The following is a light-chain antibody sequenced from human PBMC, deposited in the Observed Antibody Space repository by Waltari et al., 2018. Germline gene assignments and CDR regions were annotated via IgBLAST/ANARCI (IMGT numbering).Light chain of an antibody. CDR1: QSIATH. V-gene: IGKV3-15*01. J-gene: IGKJ5*01. CDR3: QQYNRWPPIT. Sequence: EVVMTQSPATLSVSPGERASLSCRASQSIATHLAWYQQKPGQAPRLLVYDASTRAPSIPARFRGSGSGTEFTLTISSLQSEDSAVYYCQQYNRWPPITFGQGTRLEIK. CDR2: DAS.